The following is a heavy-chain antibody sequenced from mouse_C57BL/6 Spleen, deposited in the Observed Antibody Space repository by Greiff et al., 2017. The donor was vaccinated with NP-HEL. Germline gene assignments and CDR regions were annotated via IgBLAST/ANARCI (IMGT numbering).Heavy chain of an antibody. V-gene: IGHV1-54*01. Sequence: VQLQQSGAELVRPGTSVKVSCKASGYAFTNYLIEWVKQRPGQGLEWIGVINPGSGGTNYNEKFKGKATLTADKSSSTAYMQLSSLTSEDSAVYVCARRGYYGPWFAYWGQGTLVTVSA. CDR1: GYAFTNYL. D-gene: IGHD1-1*01. CDR3: ARRGYYGPWFAY. J-gene: IGHJ3*01. CDR2: INPGSGGT.